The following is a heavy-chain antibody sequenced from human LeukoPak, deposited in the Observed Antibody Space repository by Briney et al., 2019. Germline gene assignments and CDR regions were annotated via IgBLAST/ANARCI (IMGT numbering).Heavy chain of an antibody. J-gene: IGHJ4*02. V-gene: IGHV4-38-2*02. CDR1: GYSISSGYY. Sequence: SETLSLTCTVSGYSISSGYYWGWIRQSPGKGLEWIGSICSGGNTCYNPSLKSRVAISADSSKNHFFLQLTSATAADTAVYFCARDGPWKSDVWGRGTLVTVSS. CDR3: ARDGPWKSDV. D-gene: IGHD1-1*01. CDR2: ICSGGNT.